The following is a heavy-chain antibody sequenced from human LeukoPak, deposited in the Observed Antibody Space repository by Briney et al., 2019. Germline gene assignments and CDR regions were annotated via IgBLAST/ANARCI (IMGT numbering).Heavy chain of an antibody. CDR3: ASDSGSYRTPYCYMDV. D-gene: IGHD3-10*01. V-gene: IGHV3-53*01. CDR1: GFTVSSNY. CDR2: IYSGGST. Sequence: PGGSLRLSCVASGFTVSSNYMSWVRQAPGKGLEWVSVIYSGGSTYYAGSVKGRFTISRDNSKNTLYLQMNSLRADDTAVYYCASDSGSYRTPYCYMDVWGTGTAVTVSS. J-gene: IGHJ6*03.